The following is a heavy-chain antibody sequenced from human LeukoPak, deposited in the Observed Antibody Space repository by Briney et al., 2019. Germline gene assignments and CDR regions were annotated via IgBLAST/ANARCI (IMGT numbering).Heavy chain of an antibody. D-gene: IGHD3-22*01. V-gene: IGHV1-69*13. J-gene: IGHJ4*02. CDR2: IIPIFGTA. CDR3: ARRQLHYYDSSGYYPLDY. CDR1: GGTFSSYA. Sequence: SVKVSCKASGGTFSSYAISWVRQAPGQGLEWMGGIIPIFGTANYAQKFQGRVTITADESTSTAYMELSSLRSEDTAVYYCARRQLHYYDSSGYYPLDYWGQGTLVTVSS.